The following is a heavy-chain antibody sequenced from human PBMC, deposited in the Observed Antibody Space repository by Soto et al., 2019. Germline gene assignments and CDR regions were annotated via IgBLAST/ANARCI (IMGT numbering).Heavy chain of an antibody. CDR3: ARAGSRYDYGSGSYTRTIDY. Sequence: SETLSLTCAVYGGSFSGYYWSWIRQPPGKGLEWIGEINHSGSTNYNPSLKSRVTISVDTSKNQFSLKLSSVTAADTAVYYCARAGSRYDYGSGSYTRTIDYWGKGTLVTVDS. V-gene: IGHV4-34*01. CDR2: INHSGST. J-gene: IGHJ4*02. D-gene: IGHD3-10*01. CDR1: GGSFSGYY.